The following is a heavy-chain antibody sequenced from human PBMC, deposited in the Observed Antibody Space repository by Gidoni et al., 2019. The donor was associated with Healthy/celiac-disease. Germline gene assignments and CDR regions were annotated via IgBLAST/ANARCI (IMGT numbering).Heavy chain of an antibody. CDR3: AKDARGSREAFDY. J-gene: IGHJ4*02. CDR1: GFTFSSYA. D-gene: IGHD1-26*01. CDR2: ISGSGGST. Sequence: EVQLLESGGGLVQPGGYLRPPCSAAGFTFSSYAMSWVRQAPGKGLEWVSAISGSGGSTYYADSVKGRFTISRDNSKNTLYLQMNSLRAEDTAVYYCAKDARGSREAFDYWGQGTLVTVSS. V-gene: IGHV3-23*01.